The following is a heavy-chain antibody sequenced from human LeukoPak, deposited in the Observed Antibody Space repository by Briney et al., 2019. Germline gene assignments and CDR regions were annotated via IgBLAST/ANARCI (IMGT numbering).Heavy chain of an antibody. V-gene: IGHV3-74*01. CDR1: GFTFSSYW. CDR2: ISSVGSST. Sequence: GGSLRLSCAASGFTFSSYWMHWVRQAPGRGLVWVSRISSVGSSTNYADSVKGRFTISRDNAKNTLYLQMNSLRAEDTALYYCAKESRAFDYWGLGTLVTVSS. CDR3: AKESRAFDY. J-gene: IGHJ4*02.